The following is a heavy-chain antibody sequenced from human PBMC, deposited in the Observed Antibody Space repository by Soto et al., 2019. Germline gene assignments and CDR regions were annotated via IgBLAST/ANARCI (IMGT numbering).Heavy chain of an antibody. CDR1: GYTFTGYY. V-gene: IGHV1-2*04. Sequence: EASLKVSCKASGYTFTGYYMHWVRQAPGQGLEWMGWINPNSGGTNYAQKFQGWVTMTRDTSISTAYMELSRLRSDDTAVYYCARRYGDYGDNWFDPWGQGTLVTVSS. CDR3: ARRYGDYGDNWFDP. D-gene: IGHD4-17*01. CDR2: INPNSGGT. J-gene: IGHJ5*02.